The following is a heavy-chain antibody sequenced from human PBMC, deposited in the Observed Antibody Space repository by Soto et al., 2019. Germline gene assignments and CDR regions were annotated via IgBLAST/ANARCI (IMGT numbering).Heavy chain of an antibody. V-gene: IGHV3-30*18. Sequence: ESGGGVVPPGRSLRLSCAASGFTFSSYGMHWVRQAPGKGLEWVAVISYDGSNKYYADSVKGRFTISRDKSKNTLYLQMNSLRAEDTAVYYCAKDHCCHPGGGFDYWGQGTLVTVSS. J-gene: IGHJ4*02. D-gene: IGHD2-15*01. CDR2: ISYDGSNK. CDR3: AKDHCCHPGGGFDY. CDR1: GFTFSSYG.